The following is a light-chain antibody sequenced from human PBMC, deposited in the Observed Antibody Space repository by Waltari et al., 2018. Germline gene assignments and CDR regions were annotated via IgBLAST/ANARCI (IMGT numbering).Light chain of an antibody. CDR1: QSVSSSY. J-gene: IGKJ2*01. V-gene: IGKV3-20*01. CDR3: QQYSNSYT. CDR2: GAS. Sequence: EIVLTQSPGTLSLSPGERATLSCRASQSVSSSYLAWYQQKPGQAPRLLIYGASSRATGIPDRFSGSGSGTDFTLILSRLEPEDFAVYYCQQYSNSYTFGQGTKLEIK.